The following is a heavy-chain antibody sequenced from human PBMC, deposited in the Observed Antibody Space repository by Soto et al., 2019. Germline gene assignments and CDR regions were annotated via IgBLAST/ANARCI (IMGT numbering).Heavy chain of an antibody. J-gene: IGHJ5*02. D-gene: IGHD2-2*01. V-gene: IGHV1-69*13. Sequence: GASVKVSCKAPVGTFSSYAISWVRQAPGQGLEWMGGIIPIFGTANYAQKFQGRVTITADESTSTAYMELSSLRSEDTAVYYCARDSPPYCSSTSCYGSWFDPWGQGTLVTVSS. CDR2: IIPIFGTA. CDR3: ARDSPPYCSSTSCYGSWFDP. CDR1: VGTFSSYA.